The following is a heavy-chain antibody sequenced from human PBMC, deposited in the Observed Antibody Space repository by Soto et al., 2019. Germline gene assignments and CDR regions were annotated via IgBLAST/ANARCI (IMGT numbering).Heavy chain of an antibody. J-gene: IGHJ4*02. D-gene: IGHD2-15*01. CDR1: GFTFIDHY. V-gene: IGHV1-46*01. CDR2: INPSAGTT. Sequence: ASVKVSCKTSGFTFIDHYMHWVRRAPGQGLEWMGMINPSAGTTVFAQKFQGRVAMSRDTSTTTVSMELRSLTFEDTAVYYCARLFSEIVVEPHGKTVSNNDYWGQGTPVTVSS. CDR3: ARLFSEIVVEPHGKTVSNNDY.